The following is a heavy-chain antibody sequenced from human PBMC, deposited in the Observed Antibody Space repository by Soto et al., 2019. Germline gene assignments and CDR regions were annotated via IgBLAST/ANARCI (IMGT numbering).Heavy chain of an antibody. CDR1: GYTFTNYG. V-gene: IGHV1-18*01. Sequence: VCLKVSCTASGYTFTNYGISWVRQAPGQGLEWMGWITTSNGNTNYAQKLQGRVTMTTDTSTSTAYMELGSLRSDDAAVYYCARVSVLRYFDWFSTADYWGQGTLVTVS. CDR3: ARVSVLRYFDWFSTADY. J-gene: IGHJ4*02. CDR2: ITTSNGNT. D-gene: IGHD3-9*01.